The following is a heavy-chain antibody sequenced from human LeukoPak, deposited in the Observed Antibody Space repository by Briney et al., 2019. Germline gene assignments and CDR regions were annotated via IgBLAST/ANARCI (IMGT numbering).Heavy chain of an antibody. CDR2: IYYIGST. Sequence: SETLSLTCTVSGASVSGSAYYWGWIRQFPGEKLEWIGNIYYIGSTYYNPSLESRVTISIDTSKNQFSLKLRSVTAADTAVYYCARREASSWYSDWGQGTLVTVSS. D-gene: IGHD6-13*01. V-gene: IGHV4-39*01. CDR1: GASVSGSAYY. CDR3: ARREASSWYSD. J-gene: IGHJ4*02.